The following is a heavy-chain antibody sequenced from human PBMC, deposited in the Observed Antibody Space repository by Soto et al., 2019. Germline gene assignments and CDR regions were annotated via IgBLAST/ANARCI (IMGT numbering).Heavy chain of an antibody. J-gene: IGHJ4*02. CDR2: IISSSGYI. CDR1: GFTFSSYS. CDR3: ARYTNSYGSGSGVDY. D-gene: IGHD3-10*01. Sequence: EVQLVESGGGLVKPGGSLRLSCAASGFTFSSYSMNWVRQAPGKGLEWVSSIISSSGYIHYADLVKGRFTISRDNAKNPLYQQMNGLGVDDTAGYYCARYTNSYGSGSGVDYWGQGTLVTVSS. V-gene: IGHV3-21*01.